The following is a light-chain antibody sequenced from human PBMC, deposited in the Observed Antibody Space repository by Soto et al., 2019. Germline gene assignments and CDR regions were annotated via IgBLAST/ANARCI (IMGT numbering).Light chain of an antibody. V-gene: IGKV3-20*01. CDR1: QSVSNNY. Sequence: EIVLTQSPGTLSLSPGERATLSCRASQSVSNNYLAWYQQKPGQAPRLLIYGASNRATGIPDRCSGSGSGTDFTLTISRLEPEDFALYYCQQYGSSGTFGQGTKVDIK. CDR2: GAS. CDR3: QQYGSSGT. J-gene: IGKJ1*01.